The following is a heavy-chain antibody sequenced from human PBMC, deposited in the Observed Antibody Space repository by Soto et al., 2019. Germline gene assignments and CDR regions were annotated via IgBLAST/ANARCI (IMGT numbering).Heavy chain of an antibody. CDR3: ARDRRDGYKRYFEF. Sequence: KTSETLSLTCAVYGGSFSGYYWSWIRQPPGKGLEWIGEINHSGSTNYNPSLKSRVALSVDTSENHLSLTLNSVTSADTAVYFCARDRRDGYKRYFEFWGQGNQVTVSS. CDR1: GGSFSGYY. D-gene: IGHD5-12*01. J-gene: IGHJ4*02. CDR2: INHSGST. V-gene: IGHV4-34*01.